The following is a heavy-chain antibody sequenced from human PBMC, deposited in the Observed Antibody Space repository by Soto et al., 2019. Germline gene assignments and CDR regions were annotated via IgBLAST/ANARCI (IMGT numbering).Heavy chain of an antibody. CDR3: ARDRRITMVRGVIIHYYYGMDV. CDR2: IGSSSSYI. Sequence: GGSLRLSCAASGFTFSSYSMNWVRQAPGKGLEWVSSIGSSSSYIYYADSVKGRFTISRDNAKNSLYLQMNSLRAEDTAVYYCARDRRITMVRGVIIHYYYGMDVWGQGTTVTVSS. V-gene: IGHV3-21*01. J-gene: IGHJ6*02. CDR1: GFTFSSYS. D-gene: IGHD3-10*01.